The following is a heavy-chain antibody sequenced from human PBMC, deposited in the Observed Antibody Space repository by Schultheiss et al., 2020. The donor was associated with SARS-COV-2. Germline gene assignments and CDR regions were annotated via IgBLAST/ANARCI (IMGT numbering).Heavy chain of an antibody. CDR1: GYTFTGYY. Sequence: ASVKVSCKASGYTFTGYYMHWVRQAPGQGLEWMGWINPNSGGTNYAQKFQGRVTMTRDTSISTAYMELSRLRSDDTAVYYCARYCSSTSCYSALDYWGQGTLVTVSS. D-gene: IGHD2-2*02. CDR2: INPNSGGT. CDR3: ARYCSSTSCYSALDY. J-gene: IGHJ4*02. V-gene: IGHV1-2*02.